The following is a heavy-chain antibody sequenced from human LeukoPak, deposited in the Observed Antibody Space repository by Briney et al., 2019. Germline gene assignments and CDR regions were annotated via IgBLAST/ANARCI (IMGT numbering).Heavy chain of an antibody. J-gene: IGHJ4*02. CDR2: VNPSTGDT. D-gene: IGHD6-19*01. Sequence: ASVKVSCKASGYTFSSYEIHWVRQATGQGPEWMGRVNPSTGDTTYGQKIQDRISITRDTSRRSSDMELNTLRSEDTAIYYCARLRFSSSGSNFDYWGQGTLVTVSS. V-gene: IGHV1-8*03. CDR3: ARLRFSSSGSNFDY. CDR1: GYTFSSYE.